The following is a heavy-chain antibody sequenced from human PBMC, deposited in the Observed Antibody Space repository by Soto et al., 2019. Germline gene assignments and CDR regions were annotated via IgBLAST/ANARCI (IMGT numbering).Heavy chain of an antibody. CDR3: AKALYGSSSSPIDY. V-gene: IGHV3-9*01. CDR2: ITWNSAYI. CDR1: GFTFDDYA. D-gene: IGHD6-13*01. Sequence: EVQLVESGGGLVQPGRSLRLSCAASGFTFDDYAMHWVRQAPGKGLEWVSYITWNSAYIGYADSVKGRFTISRDNANNSLYLQMNSLNPEDTAFYYCAKALYGSSSSPIDYWSPGTLVTVSS. J-gene: IGHJ4*02.